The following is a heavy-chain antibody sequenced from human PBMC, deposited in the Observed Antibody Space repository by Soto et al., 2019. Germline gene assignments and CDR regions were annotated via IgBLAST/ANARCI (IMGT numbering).Heavy chain of an antibody. CDR2: ISAYNGNT. J-gene: IGHJ6*02. CDR1: GYTFTSYG. CDR3: ARDVRTTTFYYYYGMDV. D-gene: IGHD1-1*01. V-gene: IGHV1-18*04. Sequence: GASVKVSCKASGYTFTSYGISWVRQAPGQGLEWMGWISAYNGNTNYAQKLQGRVTMTTDTSTSTAYMELRSLRSDDTAVYYCARDVRTTTFYYYYGMDVWGQGTTVTVS.